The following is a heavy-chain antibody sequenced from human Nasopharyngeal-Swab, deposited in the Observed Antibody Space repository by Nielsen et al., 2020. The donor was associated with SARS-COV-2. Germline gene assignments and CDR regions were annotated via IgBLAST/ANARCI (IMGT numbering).Heavy chain of an antibody. CDR1: GFTFSSYE. V-gene: IGHV3-48*03. CDR2: ISSSGSTI. CDR3: AREGAEAMVNYYYYYGMDV. D-gene: IGHD5-18*01. J-gene: IGHJ6*02. Sequence: SLKISCAASGFTFSSYEMNWVRQAPGKGLEWVSYISSSGSTIYYADSVKGRFTISRDNAKNSLYLQMNSLRAEDTAVYYCAREGAEAMVNYYYYYGMDVWGQGTTVTVSS.